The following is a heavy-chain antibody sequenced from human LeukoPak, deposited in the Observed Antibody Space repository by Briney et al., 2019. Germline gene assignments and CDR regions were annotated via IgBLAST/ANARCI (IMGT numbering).Heavy chain of an antibody. J-gene: IGHJ4*02. D-gene: IGHD3-22*01. CDR2: IKSKTDGGTT. Sequence: PGGSLRLSCAASGFTFSNAWMSWVRQAPGKGLEWVGRIKSKTDGGTTDYAAPVKGRFTISRDDSKNTLYLQMNSLKTEDTAVYYCTTDLFNRYYYDSSGYWSSFDYWGQGTLVTVSS. CDR3: TTDLFNRYYYDSSGYWSSFDY. CDR1: GFTFSNAW. V-gene: IGHV3-15*01.